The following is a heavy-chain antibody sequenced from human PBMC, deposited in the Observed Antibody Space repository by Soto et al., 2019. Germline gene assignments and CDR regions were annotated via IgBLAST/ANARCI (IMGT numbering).Heavy chain of an antibody. CDR2: IYHSGST. J-gene: IGHJ3*02. V-gene: IGHV4-4*02. D-gene: IGHD4-17*01. CDR3: ARAMTTEDAFDI. CDR1: GGSISSSNW. Sequence: QVQLQESGPGLVKPSGTLSLTCAVSGGSISSSNWWSWVRQPPGKGLEWIGEIYHSGSTNYNPSLKSRXXIXVXXSKNQFSLKLSSVTAADTAVYYCARAMTTEDAFDIWGQGTMVTVSS.